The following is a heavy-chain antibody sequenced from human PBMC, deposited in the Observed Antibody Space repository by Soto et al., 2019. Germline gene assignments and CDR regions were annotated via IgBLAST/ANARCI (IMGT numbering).Heavy chain of an antibody. CDR3: ARRTVITFGGVTYYYYYYMDV. V-gene: IGHV1-18*01. CDR1: GYTFTSYG. CDR2: ISAYNGNT. J-gene: IGHJ6*03. D-gene: IGHD3-16*01. Sequence: ASVTVSCKASGYTFTSYGISWVRQAPGQGLEWTGWISAYNGNTNYAQKLQGRVTMTTDTSTSTAYMELRSLRSDDTAVYYCARRTVITFGGVTYYYYYYMDVWGKGTTVTVSS.